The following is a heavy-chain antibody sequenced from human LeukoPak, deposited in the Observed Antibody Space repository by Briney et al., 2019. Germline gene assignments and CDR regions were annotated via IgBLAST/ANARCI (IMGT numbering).Heavy chain of an antibody. CDR2: ISYSGST. CDR3: ARDRTVITNAVYFYGMDV. D-gene: IGHD4-11*01. Sequence: PSGTLSLTCVVSGGSVSGYYWGWIRQPPGRGLEWIGYISYSGSTKFNPSLESRVTMSVDTSRNQFSLKLNSVSAADTAVYYCARDRTVITNAVYFYGMDVWGQGTTVTVSS. CDR1: GGSVSGYY. V-gene: IGHV4-59*02. J-gene: IGHJ6*02.